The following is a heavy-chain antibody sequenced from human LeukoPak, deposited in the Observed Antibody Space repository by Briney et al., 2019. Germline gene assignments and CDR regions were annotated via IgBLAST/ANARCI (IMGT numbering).Heavy chain of an antibody. Sequence: SETLSLTCTVSGGSISSYYWSWIRQPPGKGLEGIGYIYYSGSTNYNPSLMSRVTISVDTSKNQFSLKLSSVTAADTAVYYCARGDEGWELLPWFDPWGQGTLVTVSS. J-gene: IGHJ5*02. CDR3: ARGDEGWELLPWFDP. V-gene: IGHV4-59*01. CDR1: GGSISSYY. CDR2: IYYSGST. D-gene: IGHD1-26*01.